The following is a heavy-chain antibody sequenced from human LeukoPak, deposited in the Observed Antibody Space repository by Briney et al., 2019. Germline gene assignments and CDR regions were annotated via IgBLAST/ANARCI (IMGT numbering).Heavy chain of an antibody. CDR1: GGTFSSYG. V-gene: IGHV1-69*05. CDR3: ASSTRGVHEYSYGGYFDY. Sequence: GASVKVSCKTSGGTFSSYGISWVRQAPGQGLEWMGGIIPIFATANYAQKFQGRVTITTDESTSTAYMELSSLRPEDTAVYYCASSTRGVHEYSYGGYFDYWGQGTLVTVSS. J-gene: IGHJ4*02. D-gene: IGHD5-18*01. CDR2: IIPIFATA.